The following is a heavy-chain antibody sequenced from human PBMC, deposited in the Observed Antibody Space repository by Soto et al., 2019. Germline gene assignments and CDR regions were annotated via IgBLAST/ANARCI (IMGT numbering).Heavy chain of an antibody. CDR3: VKGAWLDY. J-gene: IGHJ4*02. CDR1: GFTFSTFD. Sequence: GGSLRLSCAASGFTFSTFDMTWVRQAPGKGLEWVSLIRGVAGSTHYPDSVKGRFTISKDNSNNMLYLEMNSLRANDTAVYFCVKGAWLDYRGQGNMVTVSS. CDR2: IRGVAGST. V-gene: IGHV3-23*01.